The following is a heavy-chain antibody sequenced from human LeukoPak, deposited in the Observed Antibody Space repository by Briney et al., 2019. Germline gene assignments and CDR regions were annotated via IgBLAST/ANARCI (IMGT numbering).Heavy chain of an antibody. CDR2: ISSSSSYI. D-gene: IGHD1-26*01. Sequence: GGSLRLSCAASGFTFSSYSMNWVRQAPGKGLEWVSSISSSSSYIYYADSVKGRFTISRDNAKNSLYLQMNSLRAEDTAVYYCAKDIGWELLGEFDYWGQGTLVTVSS. J-gene: IGHJ4*02. CDR3: AKDIGWELLGEFDY. V-gene: IGHV3-21*01. CDR1: GFTFSSYS.